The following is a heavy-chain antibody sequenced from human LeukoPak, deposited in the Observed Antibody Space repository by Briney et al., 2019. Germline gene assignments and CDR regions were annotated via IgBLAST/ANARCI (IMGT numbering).Heavy chain of an antibody. CDR2: IYYSGST. CDR3: ARDRRDYAYNWFYP. V-gene: IGHV4-31*03. CDR1: GGSISSGGYY. J-gene: IGHJ5*02. Sequence: PSQTLSLTCTVSGGSISSGGYYWSWIRQHPGKGLEWIGYIYYSGSTYYNPSLKSRVTISVDTSKNQFSLKLSSVTAADTAVYYCARDRRDYAYNWFYPWGQGTLVTVSS. D-gene: IGHD4-17*01.